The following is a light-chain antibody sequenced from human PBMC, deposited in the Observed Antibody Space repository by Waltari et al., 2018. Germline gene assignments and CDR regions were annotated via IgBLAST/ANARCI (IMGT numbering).Light chain of an antibody. J-gene: IGLJ2*01. CDR1: NIDDKR. Sequence: YLLTQPPSVSVAPGQTARITCGGNNIDDKRVHWYQQKTGQAPTLVVYADDDRPSGIPERFSGSNSGKTATLTISRVEGADEADFYCQVWDSDGDRVVFGGGTKLTVL. CDR2: ADD. CDR3: QVWDSDGDRVV. V-gene: IGLV3-21*02.